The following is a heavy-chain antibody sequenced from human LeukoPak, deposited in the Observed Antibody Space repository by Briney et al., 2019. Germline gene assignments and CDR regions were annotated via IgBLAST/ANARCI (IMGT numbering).Heavy chain of an antibody. Sequence: PGGSLRLSCTASGFTFSSYAMSWVRQAPGKGLEWVSVISGSGGSTFYGDSVKGRFTISRDNSKNTLYLQMNSLRAEGRAVYYCAKDGVVTITFEYWGQGTLVTVSS. J-gene: IGHJ4*02. CDR1: GFTFSSYA. CDR2: ISGSGGST. V-gene: IGHV3-23*01. D-gene: IGHD3-16*01. CDR3: AKDGVVTITFEY.